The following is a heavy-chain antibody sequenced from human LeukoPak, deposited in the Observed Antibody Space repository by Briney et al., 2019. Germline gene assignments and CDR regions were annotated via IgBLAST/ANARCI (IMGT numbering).Heavy chain of an antibody. CDR3: ARGYSSSWYLTRPQSYMDV. D-gene: IGHD6-13*01. Sequence: ASVKVSCKASGYTFTGYYMHWVRQAPGQGLEWMGWINPNSGGTNYAQKFQGRVTMTRDTSISTAYMELSRLRSDDTAVYYCARGYSSSWYLTRPQSYMDVWGKGTTVTISS. V-gene: IGHV1-2*02. CDR2: INPNSGGT. J-gene: IGHJ6*03. CDR1: GYTFTGYY.